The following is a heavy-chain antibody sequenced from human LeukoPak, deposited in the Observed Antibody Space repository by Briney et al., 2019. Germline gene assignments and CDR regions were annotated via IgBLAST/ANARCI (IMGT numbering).Heavy chain of an antibody. D-gene: IGHD3-3*01. CDR2: INHSGST. CDR3: AGTYYDFWSGYSDY. J-gene: IGHJ4*02. V-gene: IGHV4-34*01. Sequence: KASETLSLTCAVYGGSFSGYYWSWIRQPPGKGLEWIGEINHSGSTNYNPSLKSRVTISVDTSKNQFSLKLSSVTAADTAVYYCAGTYYDFWSGYSDYWGQGTLVPVSS. CDR1: GGSFSGYY.